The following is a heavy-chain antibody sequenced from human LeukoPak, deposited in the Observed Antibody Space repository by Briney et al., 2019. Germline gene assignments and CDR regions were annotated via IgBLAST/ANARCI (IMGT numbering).Heavy chain of an antibody. CDR2: INGSGSII. CDR1: GFTLSDYY. Sequence: PGQSLRLSCAASGFTLSDYYMGCIRQAPGKWLEWHSYINGSGSIIFYADSVKGRFTISRDNAKNSLSLKMNSLRAEDTAVYYCGRDFGLSGTKRSFDLWGQGTMVTVFS. CDR3: GRDFGLSGTKRSFDL. D-gene: IGHD1-26*01. J-gene: IGHJ3*01. V-gene: IGHV3-11*01.